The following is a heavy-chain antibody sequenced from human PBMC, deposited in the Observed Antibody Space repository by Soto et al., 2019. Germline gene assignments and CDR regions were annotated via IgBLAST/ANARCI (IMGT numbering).Heavy chain of an antibody. D-gene: IGHD2-8*01. Sequence: GGSLRLSCAASGFTVSTNYMSWVRQGPGKGLEWVSVIYSGGSRYYADSVKGRFTISRDNSKNTLYLQMNSLRAEDTAVYYCAREKPSNGYFDLWGRGTLVTVSS. V-gene: IGHV3-66*01. CDR1: GFTVSTNY. CDR3: AREKPSNGYFDL. J-gene: IGHJ2*01. CDR2: IYSGGSR.